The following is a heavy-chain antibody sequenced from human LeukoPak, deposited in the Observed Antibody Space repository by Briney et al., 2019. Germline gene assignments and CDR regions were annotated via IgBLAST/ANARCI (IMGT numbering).Heavy chain of an antibody. CDR3: ARHHHGNNFGYDY. D-gene: IGHD5-18*01. Sequence: SETLSLTCTVSGGSINSFYWGWIRQPPGKGLEWVGYVHYSGDTNYNPSLKSRATISVDTSKHQFSLNLTSVTAADTAAYYGARHHHGNNFGYDYWGQGTLVTVSS. CDR2: VHYSGDT. CDR1: GGSINSFY. J-gene: IGHJ4*02. V-gene: IGHV4-59*08.